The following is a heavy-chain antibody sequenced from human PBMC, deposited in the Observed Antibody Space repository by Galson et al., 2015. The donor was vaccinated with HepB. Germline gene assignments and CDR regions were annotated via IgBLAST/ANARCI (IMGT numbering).Heavy chain of an antibody. CDR2: ISGSGGST. V-gene: IGHV3-23*01. J-gene: IGHJ4*02. CDR3: AKWLEQQLVLWHYDY. CDR1: GFTFSSYA. D-gene: IGHD6-13*01. Sequence: SLRLSCAASGFTFSSYAMSWVRQAPGKGLEWVSAISGSGGSTYYADSVKGRFTISRDNSKNTLYLQMNSLRAEDTAVYYCAKWLEQQLVLWHYDYWGQGTLVTVSS.